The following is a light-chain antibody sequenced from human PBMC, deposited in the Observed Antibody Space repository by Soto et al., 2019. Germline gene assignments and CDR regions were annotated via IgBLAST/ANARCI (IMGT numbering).Light chain of an antibody. CDR2: EVT. J-gene: IGLJ2*01. Sequence: QSVLTQPASVSGSLGQSSTVSCTGTSSDVGDYNYVSWYQQHPGKAPKLIVFEVTSRPSGISSRFSGSKSGNTASLTISGLQADDEATYYCYSFTASGARVFGGGTKVTVL. CDR3: YSFTASGARV. V-gene: IGLV2-14*01. CDR1: SSDVGDYNY.